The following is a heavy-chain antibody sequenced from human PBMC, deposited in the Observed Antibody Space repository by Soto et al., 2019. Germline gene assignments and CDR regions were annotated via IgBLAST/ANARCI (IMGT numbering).Heavy chain of an antibody. CDR3: ARQHYYDSSGYYTWN. V-gene: IGHV4-34*01. J-gene: IGHJ4*02. D-gene: IGHD3-22*01. Sequence: PSETLSLTCAVYGGSFSGYYWSWIRQPPGKGLEWIATVHYSGSTYYTPSLKNRVTISADTSKNQFSLRLNSVTAADTAVYYCARQHYYDSSGYYTWNWGQGTLVTVSS. CDR2: VHYSGST. CDR1: GGSFSGYY.